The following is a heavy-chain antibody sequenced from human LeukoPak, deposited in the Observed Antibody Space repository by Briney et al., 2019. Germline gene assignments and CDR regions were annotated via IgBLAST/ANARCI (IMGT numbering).Heavy chain of an antibody. Sequence: GGSLRLSCAASGFTFSSYAMSWVRQAQGKGLEWVSAISGGGGSTYYAASVKGRFTISRDNSKNTLYLQMNSLRAEDTAVYYCAKAADFWSGYRDYWGQGTLVTVSS. CDR3: AKAADFWSGYRDY. CDR1: GFTFSSYA. V-gene: IGHV3-23*01. D-gene: IGHD3-3*01. J-gene: IGHJ4*02. CDR2: ISGGGGST.